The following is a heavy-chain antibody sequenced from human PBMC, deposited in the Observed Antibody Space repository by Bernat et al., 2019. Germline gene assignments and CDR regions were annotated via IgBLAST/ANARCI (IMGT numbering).Heavy chain of an antibody. CDR1: GFTFSSYG. J-gene: IGHJ6*02. V-gene: IGHV3-33*01. CDR3: AREPDVPAAIYYYYYGMDV. D-gene: IGHD2-2*02. CDR2: IWYDGSNK. Sequence: QVQLVESGGGVVQPGRSLRLSCAASGFTFSSYGMHWVRQAPGKGLEWVAVIWYDGSNKYYADSVKGRFTISRDNSKNTLYLQMNSLRAEDTAVYYCAREPDVPAAIYYYYYGMDVWGQGTMVTVSS.